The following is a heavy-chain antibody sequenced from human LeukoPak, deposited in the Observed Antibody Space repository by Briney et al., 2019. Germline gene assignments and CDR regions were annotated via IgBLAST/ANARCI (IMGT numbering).Heavy chain of an antibody. CDR2: IRSDGSNK. CDR1: GFTFGSYG. CDR3: ARDRDWAFDY. J-gene: IGHJ4*02. Sequence: GGSLRLSCAASGFTFGSYGMHWVRQAPGKGLEWVTFIRSDGSNKYYADSVKGRFTISRDNSKNTLSLQMNSLRTEDTAVYYCARDRDWAFDYWGQGILVTVSS. V-gene: IGHV3-30*02. D-gene: IGHD2-21*01.